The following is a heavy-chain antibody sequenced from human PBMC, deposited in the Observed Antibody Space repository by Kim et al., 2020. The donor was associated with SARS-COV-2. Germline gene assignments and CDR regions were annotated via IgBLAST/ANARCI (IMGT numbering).Heavy chain of an antibody. D-gene: IGHD3-3*01. J-gene: IGHJ5*02. CDR2: IYYSGST. Sequence: SETLSLTCTVSGGSISSYYWSWIRQPPGKGLEWIGYIYYSGSTNYNPSLKSRVTISVDTSKNQFSLKLSSVTAADTAVYYCARQSDFWSGYYWFDPWGQGTLVTVSS. CDR1: GGSISSYY. V-gene: IGHV4-59*01. CDR3: ARQSDFWSGYYWFDP.